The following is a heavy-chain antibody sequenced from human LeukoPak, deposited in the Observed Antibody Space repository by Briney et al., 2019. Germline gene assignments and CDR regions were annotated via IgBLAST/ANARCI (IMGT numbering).Heavy chain of an antibody. CDR1: RFTFSSCA. Sequence: PGGSLRLSCAASRFTFSSCAMSWVRQAPGKGLEWVSAISNSGGSTHYADSVKGRFTISRDNSKNTLYLQMNSLRAEDTAVYYCAKGGARGYSYGYADYWGQGTLVTVSS. V-gene: IGHV3-23*01. CDR3: AKGGARGYSYGYADY. J-gene: IGHJ4*02. D-gene: IGHD5-18*01. CDR2: ISNSGGST.